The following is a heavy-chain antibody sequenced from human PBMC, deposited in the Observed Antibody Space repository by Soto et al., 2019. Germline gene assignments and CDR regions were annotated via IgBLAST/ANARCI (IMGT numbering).Heavy chain of an antibody. CDR1: GDTFSSYA. V-gene: IGHV1-69*01. CDR2: IIPIFGTA. CDR3: SRRSRYYYDISGLRDSDY. D-gene: IGHD3-22*01. Sequence: QVQLVQSGAEVKKPGSSVKVSCKASGDTFSSYAISWVRQAPGQGLEWMGGIIPIFGTANYAQKFQGRVTITAEESTSTDYMALSRRRSEDTAVYYCSRRSRYYYDISGLRDSDYWGQGPLVTVSS. J-gene: IGHJ4*02.